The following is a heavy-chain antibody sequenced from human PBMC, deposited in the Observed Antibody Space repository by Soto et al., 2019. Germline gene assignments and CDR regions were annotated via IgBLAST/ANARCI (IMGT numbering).Heavy chain of an antibody. Sequence: QLQLQESGPGLVKPSETLSLTCTVSGGSISSSSYYWGWIRQPPGKGLEWIGSIYYSGSTYYNPSLKSRDTISVDTSKNQFSLKLSAVTAADTAVYYCARHPRRSSWSQFLYYMAVWGKGTTVTVSS. CDR2: IYYSGST. J-gene: IGHJ6*03. D-gene: IGHD6-13*01. CDR1: GGSISSSSYY. CDR3: ARHPRRSSWSQFLYYMAV. V-gene: IGHV4-39*01.